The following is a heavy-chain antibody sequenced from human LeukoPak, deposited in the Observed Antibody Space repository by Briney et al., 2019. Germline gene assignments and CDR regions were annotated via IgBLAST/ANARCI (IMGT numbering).Heavy chain of an antibody. V-gene: IGHV3-7*01. Sequence: GGSLRLSCAASGFVFRNYFMSWVRQAPGKGLEWVASIKNDGSERYYVDSVRGRYTISRDNTKNSLFLQMSSLRAEDTAVYYCATDRGWRTSGYYLYYFEYWGQGTLVTVSS. CDR2: IKNDGSER. J-gene: IGHJ4*02. CDR1: GFVFRNYF. D-gene: IGHD3-3*01. CDR3: ATDRGWRTSGYYLYYFEY.